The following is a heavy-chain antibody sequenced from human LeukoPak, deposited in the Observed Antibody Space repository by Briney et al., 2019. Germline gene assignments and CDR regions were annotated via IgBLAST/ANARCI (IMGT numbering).Heavy chain of an antibody. V-gene: IGHV3-7*01. Sequence: GGSLRLSCAASGFVFRNYFMSWVRQAPGKGLEWVASIKNDGSERYYVDSVRGRYTISRDNTKNSLFLQMSSLRAEDTAVYYCATDRGWRTSGYYLYYFEYWGQGTLVTVSS. CDR2: IKNDGSER. J-gene: IGHJ4*02. CDR1: GFVFRNYF. D-gene: IGHD3-3*01. CDR3: ATDRGWRTSGYYLYYFEY.